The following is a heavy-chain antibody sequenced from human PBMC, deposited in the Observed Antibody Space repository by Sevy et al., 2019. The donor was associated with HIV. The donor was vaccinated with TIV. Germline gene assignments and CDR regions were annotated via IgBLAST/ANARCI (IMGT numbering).Heavy chain of an antibody. CDR2: ISSSGTTI. J-gene: IGHJ5*02. CDR3: AREDPQTFSYGYSLGGFDP. Sequence: GGSLRLSCAASGITFSDYYMSWIRQAQGKGLEWISYISSSGTTIYYAASVKGRFTISRDDAKSSLFLQMNSLRAEDTAVYHCAREDPQTFSYGYSLGGFDPWGRGTLVTVSS. D-gene: IGHD5-18*01. V-gene: IGHV3-11*01. CDR1: GITFSDYY.